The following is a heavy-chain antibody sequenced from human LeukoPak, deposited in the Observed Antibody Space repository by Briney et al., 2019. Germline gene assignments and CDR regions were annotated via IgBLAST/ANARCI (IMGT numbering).Heavy chain of an antibody. CDR3: ARVSAARRAFDI. V-gene: IGHV1-2*02. CDR1: GYTFTGYY. J-gene: IGHJ3*02. Sequence: ASVKVSCKASGYTFTGYYMHWVRQAPGQGLEWMGWINPNSGGTNYAQKFQGRVTMTRDTSISTAYMELSRLRSDDTAVYYCARVSAARRAFDIWGQGTMVTVSS. CDR2: INPNSGGT. D-gene: IGHD2-15*01.